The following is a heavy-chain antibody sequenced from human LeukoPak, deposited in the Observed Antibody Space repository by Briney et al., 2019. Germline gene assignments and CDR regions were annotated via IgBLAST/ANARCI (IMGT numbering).Heavy chain of an antibody. CDR1: GFTFSSYW. V-gene: IGHV3-7*01. Sequence: GGSLRLSCAASGFTFSSYWMSWVRQAPGKGLEWVANIKQDGSEKYYVDSVKGRFTISRDNAKNSLYLQMNSLRPEDTAIYYCAWYGVTHGLDVWGQGTTVTVSS. J-gene: IGHJ6*02. CDR3: AWYGVTHGLDV. D-gene: IGHD3-10*01. CDR2: IKQDGSEK.